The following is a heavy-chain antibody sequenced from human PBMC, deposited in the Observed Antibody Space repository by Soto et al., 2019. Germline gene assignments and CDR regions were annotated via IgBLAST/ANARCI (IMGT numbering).Heavy chain of an antibody. J-gene: IGHJ4*02. Sequence: PSETLSLTCTVSGGSISSSNWWTWVRQTPGKGLEWIGEIYHSGNTNYNPSLRSRVTISVDKSKNQFSLSLNSVTAADTAVYYCARVESPPYFQYWGQGTLVTVSS. D-gene: IGHD3-3*01. V-gene: IGHV4-4*02. CDR2: IYHSGNT. CDR1: GGSISSSNW. CDR3: ARVESPPYFQY.